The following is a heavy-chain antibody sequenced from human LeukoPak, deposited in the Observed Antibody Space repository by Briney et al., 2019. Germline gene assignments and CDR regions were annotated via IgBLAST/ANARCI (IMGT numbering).Heavy chain of an antibody. CDR1: GYTFTSYG. V-gene: IGHV1-18*01. CDR2: ISAYNGNT. Sequence: ASVKVSFKASGYTFTSYGFSWVGQAPGQGLEWMGWISAYNGNTNYAQKLQDRVTMTTDTFTSTAYMELSRLRSDDTAVYYCARDAGRASSGLAGWFDPWGQGTLVTVSS. J-gene: IGHJ5*02. CDR3: ARDAGRASSGLAGWFDP. D-gene: IGHD6-19*01.